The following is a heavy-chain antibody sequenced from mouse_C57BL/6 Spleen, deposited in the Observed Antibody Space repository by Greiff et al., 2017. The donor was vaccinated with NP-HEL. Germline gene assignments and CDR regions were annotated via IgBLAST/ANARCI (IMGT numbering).Heavy chain of an antibody. D-gene: IGHD2-5*01. Sequence: EVQLVESGPGLVKPSQSLSLTCSVTGYSITSGYYWNWIRQFPGNKLEWMGYISYDGSNNYNPSLKNRISITRDTSKNQFFLKLNSVTTEDTATYYCAREESYYSNSDWYFDVWGTGTTVTVSS. CDR1: GYSITSGYY. J-gene: IGHJ1*03. CDR2: ISYDGSN. CDR3: AREESYYSNSDWYFDV. V-gene: IGHV3-6*01.